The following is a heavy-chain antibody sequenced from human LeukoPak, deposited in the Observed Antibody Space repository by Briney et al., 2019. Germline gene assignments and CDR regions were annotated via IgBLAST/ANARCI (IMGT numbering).Heavy chain of an antibody. D-gene: IGHD7-27*01. Sequence: ASVKVSCTASGYSFTSYYIHWVRQAPGQGLEWMGRINPSSGGTNYAQKFQGRVTMTRDTSITTAHMGLSSLRSDDTAVYYCARETGGSFEYFDYWGQGTLVTVSS. CDR1: GYSFTSYY. V-gene: IGHV1-2*06. J-gene: IGHJ4*02. CDR3: ARETGGSFEYFDY. CDR2: INPSSGGT.